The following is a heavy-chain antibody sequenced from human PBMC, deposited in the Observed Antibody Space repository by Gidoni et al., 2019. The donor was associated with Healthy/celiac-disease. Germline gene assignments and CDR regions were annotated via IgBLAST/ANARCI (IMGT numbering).Heavy chain of an antibody. V-gene: IGHV3-9*01. CDR2: ISWNSGSI. CDR3: AKDMRAGYSYGFYFDY. J-gene: IGHJ4*02. D-gene: IGHD5-18*01. CDR1: GFTFDDHA. Sequence: EVQLVESGGGLVQPGRSLRLSCAASGFTFDDHAMHWVRQAPGNGLEWVSGISWNSGSIGYADSVKGRFTISRDNAKNSLYLQMNSLRAEDTALYYCAKDMRAGYSYGFYFDYWGQGTLVTVS.